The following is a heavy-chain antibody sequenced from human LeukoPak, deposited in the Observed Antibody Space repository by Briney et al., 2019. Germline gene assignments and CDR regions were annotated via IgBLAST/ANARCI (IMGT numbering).Heavy chain of an antibody. V-gene: IGHV3-23*01. Sequence: HSGGSLRLSCAASGITFNNYAMNWVHQTPGKGLEWVSGISPDGNYIYYADSVKGRFTTSRDNSKNTLYLQMTSLRVEDTAVYFCVSQRDHRVAVAGSFDNWGQGTLISVSP. CDR3: VSQRDHRVAVAGSFDN. CDR1: GITFNNYA. CDR2: ISPDGNYI. J-gene: IGHJ4*02. D-gene: IGHD6-19*01.